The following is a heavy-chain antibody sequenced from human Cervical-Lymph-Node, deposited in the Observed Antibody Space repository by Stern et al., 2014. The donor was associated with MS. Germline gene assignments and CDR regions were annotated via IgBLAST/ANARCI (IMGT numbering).Heavy chain of an antibody. CDR2: IHYSGST. Sequence: VQLQGSVPGLVKPSQTLPLTCTVSGGSISSGGYYWSWIRQHPGKGLEWIGYIHYSGSTYYNPSLKSRVTISVDTSKNQFSLKLRSVTAADTAVYYCARVKDDAFDIWGQGTMVTVSS. CDR3: ARVKDDAFDI. CDR1: GGSISSGGYY. J-gene: IGHJ3*02. V-gene: IGHV4-31*03.